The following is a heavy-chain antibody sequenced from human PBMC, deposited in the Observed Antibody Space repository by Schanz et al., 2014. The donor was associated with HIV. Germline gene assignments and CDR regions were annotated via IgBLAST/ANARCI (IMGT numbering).Heavy chain of an antibody. CDR1: GFSFSSYG. J-gene: IGHJ4*02. D-gene: IGHD3-16*02. V-gene: IGHV3-7*01. CDR3: ARDYRFATDS. Sequence: VQLVESGGGVVQPGRSLRLSCAASGFSFSSYGMHWVRQAPGKGLEWLANIKEDETVKGEVDSVKGRFTISRDNAKNSLYLQMNSLRVDDTAVYYCARDYRFATDSWGQGTLVTVSS. CDR2: IKEDETVK.